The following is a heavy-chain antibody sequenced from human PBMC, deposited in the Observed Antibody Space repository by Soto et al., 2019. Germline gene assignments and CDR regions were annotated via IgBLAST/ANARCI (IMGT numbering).Heavy chain of an antibody. D-gene: IGHD2-2*01. CDR3: ARTDRYQLSSFSDY. CDR1: GASVSSISHY. Sequence: SETLSLTCSVSGASVSSISHYWSWIRRPPGKGLEWIGYIYYTGMTTYSPSLKNRVTISVDTSKNQFSLRLTSVTAADTAVYYCARTDRYQLSSFSDYWDQGTQVTVSS. V-gene: IGHV4-61*01. J-gene: IGHJ4*02. CDR2: IYYTGMT.